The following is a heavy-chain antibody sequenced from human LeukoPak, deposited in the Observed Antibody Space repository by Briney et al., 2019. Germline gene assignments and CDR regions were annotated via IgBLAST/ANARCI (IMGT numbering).Heavy chain of an antibody. D-gene: IGHD1-26*01. J-gene: IGHJ2*01. V-gene: IGHV4-59*01. CDR1: GGSISSYY. CDR2: IYYSGST. Sequence: KPSETLSLTCTVSGGSISSYYWSWIRQPPGKGLEWIGYIYYSGSTNYNPSLKSRVTISVDTSKNQFSLKLSSVTAADTAAYYCARGGWASWYFDLWGRGTLVTVSS. CDR3: ARGGWASWYFDL.